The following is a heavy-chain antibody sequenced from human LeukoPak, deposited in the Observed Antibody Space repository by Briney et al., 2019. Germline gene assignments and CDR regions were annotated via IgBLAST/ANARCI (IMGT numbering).Heavy chain of an antibody. CDR1: GGSISSGGYS. J-gene: IGHJ3*02. Sequence: SQTLSLTCAVSGGSISSGGYSWSWLRQPPGKGLEWIGYIYYSGSTNYNPSLKSRVTISVDTSKNQFSLKLSSVTAADTAVYYCASRFETMTDLDAFDIWGQGTMVTVSS. CDR2: IYYSGST. CDR3: ASRFETMTDLDAFDI. V-gene: IGHV4-61*08. D-gene: IGHD3-22*01.